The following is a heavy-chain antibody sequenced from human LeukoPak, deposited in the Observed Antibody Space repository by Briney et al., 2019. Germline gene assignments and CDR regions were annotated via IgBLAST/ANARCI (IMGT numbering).Heavy chain of an antibody. Sequence: GSLRLSCAASGFTFSSYSMNWVRQAPGKGLEWVSSISSSSSYIYYADSVKGRFTISRDNAKNSLYLQMNSLRAEDTAVYYCAREYYDFWSGYYFYYFDYWGQGTLVTVSS. CDR1: GFTFSSYS. D-gene: IGHD3-3*01. CDR2: ISSSSSYI. J-gene: IGHJ4*02. V-gene: IGHV3-21*01. CDR3: AREYYDFWSGYYFYYFDY.